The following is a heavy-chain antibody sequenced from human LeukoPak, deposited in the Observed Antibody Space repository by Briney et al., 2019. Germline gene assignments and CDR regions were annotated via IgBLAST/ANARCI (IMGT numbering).Heavy chain of an antibody. Sequence: GASVTVSCKASGYTFTSYYMHWVRQAPGQGLEWMGIINPSGGSTSYAQKFQGRVTMTRDTSTSTVYMELSSLRSEDTAVYYCAREAGGVTTVTRNAVDYWGQGTLVTVSS. V-gene: IGHV1-46*01. CDR1: GYTFTSYY. D-gene: IGHD4-17*01. CDR2: INPSGGST. J-gene: IGHJ4*02. CDR3: AREAGGVTTVTRNAVDY.